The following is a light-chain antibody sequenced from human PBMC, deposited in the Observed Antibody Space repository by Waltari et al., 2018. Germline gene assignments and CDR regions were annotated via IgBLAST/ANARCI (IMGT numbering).Light chain of an antibody. CDR2: DAS. J-gene: IGKJ4*01. V-gene: IGKV3-15*01. Sequence: ATRDCSASQSGTSNFAWYQQKPGQAPSLLIYDASSRATGVPARFSGSGSGTEFTLTINSLQSEDFAVYYCQQYNHWPTFGGGTKVEIK. CDR1: QSGTSN. CDR3: QQYNHWPT.